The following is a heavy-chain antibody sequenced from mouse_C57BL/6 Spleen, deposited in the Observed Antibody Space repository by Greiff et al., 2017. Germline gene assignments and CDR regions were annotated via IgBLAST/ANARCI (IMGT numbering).Heavy chain of an antibody. CDR3: ARENYGSEGDYAMDY. D-gene: IGHD1-1*01. V-gene: IGHV1-64*01. CDR1: GYTFTSYW. CDR2: IHPNSGST. Sequence: QVQLQQPGAELVKPGASVKLSCKASGYTFTSYWMHWVKQRPGQGLEWIGMIHPNSGSTNYNEKFKSKATLTVDKSSSTAYMQLSSLTSEDSAVYYCARENYGSEGDYAMDYWGQGTSVTVSS. J-gene: IGHJ4*01.